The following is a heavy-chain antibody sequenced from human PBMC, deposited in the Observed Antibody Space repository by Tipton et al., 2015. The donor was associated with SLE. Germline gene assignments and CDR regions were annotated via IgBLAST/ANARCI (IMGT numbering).Heavy chain of an antibody. D-gene: IGHD5-12*01. CDR2: T. Sequence: TSYNPSLKGRATISVDTSKKQFSLKLTPVTAADTAVYYCARAPAPSGYIFDFWGQGALVTVSS. J-gene: IGHJ4*02. V-gene: IGHV4-59*01. CDR3: ARAPAPSGYIFDF.